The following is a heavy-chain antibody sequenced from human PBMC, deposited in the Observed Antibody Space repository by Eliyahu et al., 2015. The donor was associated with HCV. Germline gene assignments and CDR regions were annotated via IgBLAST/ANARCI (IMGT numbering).Heavy chain of an antibody. CDR3: ARDLWGIAAAGPIDY. Sequence: QVQLVQSGAEVKKPGASVKVSCKASGYTFTSYYMHWVRQAPGQGLEWMGIINPNWWCASYAQKFQGRVTMTRDTSTSTVYMELSSLRSEDTAVYYCARDLWGIAAAGPIDYWGQGTLVTVSS. CDR2: INPNWWCA. V-gene: IGHV1-46*01. J-gene: IGHJ4*02. D-gene: IGHD6-13*01. CDR1: GYTFTSYY.